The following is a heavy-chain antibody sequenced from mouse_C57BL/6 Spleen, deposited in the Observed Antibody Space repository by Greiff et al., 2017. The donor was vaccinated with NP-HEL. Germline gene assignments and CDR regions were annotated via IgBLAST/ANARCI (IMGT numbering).Heavy chain of an antibody. CDR1: GYTFTSYW. D-gene: IGHD4-1*02. Sequence: QVQLQQPGAELVMPGASVKLSCKASGYTFTSYWMHWVKQRPGQGLEWIGEIDPSDSYTNYNQRFKGKSTLTVDKSSSTAYMQLSSLTSEDSAVYYCARATGGWFAYWGQGTLVTVSA. J-gene: IGHJ3*01. CDR3: ARATGGWFAY. CDR2: IDPSDSYT. V-gene: IGHV1-69*01.